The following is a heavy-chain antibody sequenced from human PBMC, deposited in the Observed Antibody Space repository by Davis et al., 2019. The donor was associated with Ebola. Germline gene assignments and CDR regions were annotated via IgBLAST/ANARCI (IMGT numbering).Heavy chain of an antibody. J-gene: IGHJ4*02. V-gene: IGHV3-9*01. CDR1: GFTFDDYA. Sequence: SLKISCAASGFTFDDYAMHWVRQAPGKGLEWVSGISWNSGVIDYADSVKGRFTISRDNAKTSLYLQMNSLRAEDTALYYCAKDGGSGAYSGPYYFDYWGQGTLVTVSS. D-gene: IGHD2-21*01. CDR3: AKDGGSGAYSGPYYFDY. CDR2: ISWNSGVI.